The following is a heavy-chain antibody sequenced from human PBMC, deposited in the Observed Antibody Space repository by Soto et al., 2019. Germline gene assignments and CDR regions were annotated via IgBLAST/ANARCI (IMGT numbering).Heavy chain of an antibody. D-gene: IGHD2-15*01. V-gene: IGHV4-59*08. CDR2: IYYSGST. Sequence: SSETLSLTCTVSGGSISSYYWSLLRQPPGKGLEWIGYIYYSGSTNYNPSLKSRVTISVDTSKNQFSLKLSSVTAADTAVYYCAALGYCSGGSCYPFDAFDIWGQGTMVTVSS. CDR1: GGSISSYY. J-gene: IGHJ3*02. CDR3: AALGYCSGGSCYPFDAFDI.